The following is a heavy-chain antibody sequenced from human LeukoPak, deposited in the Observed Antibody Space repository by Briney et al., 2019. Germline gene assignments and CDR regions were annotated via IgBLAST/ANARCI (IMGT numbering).Heavy chain of an antibody. V-gene: IGHV3-33*01. CDR1: GFTFSSYG. D-gene: IGHD2-2*01. Sequence: GGSLRLSCAASGFTFSSYGMHWVRQAPGKGLEWVAVIWYDGSNKYYADSVKGRFTISRGNSKNTLYLQMDSLRVEDTAVYYCARGGAYHAFDIWGQGTMVTVSS. J-gene: IGHJ3*02. CDR3: ARGGAYHAFDI. CDR2: IWYDGSNK.